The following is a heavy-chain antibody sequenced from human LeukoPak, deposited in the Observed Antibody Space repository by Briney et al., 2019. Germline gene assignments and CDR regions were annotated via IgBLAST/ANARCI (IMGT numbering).Heavy chain of an antibody. CDR3: ARRGANYYYYYMDV. CDR2: ISSSGSTI. V-gene: IGHV3-11*01. J-gene: IGHJ6*03. CDR1: GFTFSDYY. Sequence: GGSLRLSCAASGFTFSDYYMSWIRQAPGKGLEWVSYISSSGSTIYYADSVKGRFTISRDNAKNSLYLRMTSLRAEDTAVYYCARRGANYYYYYMDVWGKGTTVTVSS. D-gene: IGHD3-16*01.